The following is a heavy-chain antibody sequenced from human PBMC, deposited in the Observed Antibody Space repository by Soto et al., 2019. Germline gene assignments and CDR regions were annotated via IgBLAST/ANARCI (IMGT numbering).Heavy chain of an antibody. CDR3: ARMATSGTLNWFDP. J-gene: IGHJ5*02. V-gene: IGHV1-8*01. Sequence: SVKVSCKASGYTFGNNDISWVRQGTGQGLEWMGWMNPNSGKGGYAQKFRGRVTMTRDTSTSTAYMELSSLTSDDTAIYYCARMATSGTLNWFDPWGQGTLVTVSS. CDR2: MNPNSGKG. CDR1: GYTFGNND.